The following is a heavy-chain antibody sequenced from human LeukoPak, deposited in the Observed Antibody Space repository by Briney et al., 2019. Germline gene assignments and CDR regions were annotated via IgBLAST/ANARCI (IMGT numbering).Heavy chain of an antibody. D-gene: IGHD2-2*01. V-gene: IGHV1-18*01. CDR2: ISAYNGNT. J-gene: IGHJ4*02. CDR3: ANDGNIVVVPAAPFDY. Sequence: GASVKVSCKASGYTFTSYGISWVRQAPGQGLEWMGWISAYNGNTNYAQKLQGRVTMTTDTSTSTAYMELRSLRSDDTAVYYFANDGNIVVVPAAPFDYWGKEPLVTVS. CDR1: GYTFTSYG.